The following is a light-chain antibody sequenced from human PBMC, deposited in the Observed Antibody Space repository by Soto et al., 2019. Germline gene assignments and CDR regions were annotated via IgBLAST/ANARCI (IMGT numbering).Light chain of an antibody. J-gene: IGKJ4*01. V-gene: IGKV3-15*01. CDR3: QQYNNWPPVT. CDR1: QSISNN. CDR2: GAS. Sequence: EIVMTQSPATLSVSPGESATLSCRASQSISNNLAWYQQKPGQTPRLRIYGASTRASGVPARVSGSGSGTEFTLTISSLQSEDFAVYYCQQYNNWPPVTFGGGTKVEI.